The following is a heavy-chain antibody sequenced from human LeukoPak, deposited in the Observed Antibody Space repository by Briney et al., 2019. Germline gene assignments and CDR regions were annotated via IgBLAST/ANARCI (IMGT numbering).Heavy chain of an antibody. V-gene: IGHV4-31*03. Sequence: PSQTLSLTCTVSGGSISSDGYYWTWIRQHPGKGLEWIGYIYYSGTTYYNPSPESRVTLSVDTSKNQFSPRLSSVTAADTAVYYCARYRDSGGRLAFDIWGQGTMATVSS. CDR2: IYYSGTT. D-gene: IGHD2-15*01. CDR3: ARYRDSGGRLAFDI. J-gene: IGHJ3*02. CDR1: GGSISSDGYY.